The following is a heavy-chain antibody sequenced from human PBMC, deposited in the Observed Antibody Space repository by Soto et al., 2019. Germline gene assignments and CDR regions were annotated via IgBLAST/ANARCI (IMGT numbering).Heavy chain of an antibody. D-gene: IGHD6-13*01. Sequence: GGSLRLSCAASGITFSTYAMSWVRQAPGKGLEWVSAISGSGGSTYYADSVKGRFTISRDKSKNTLYLQMNSLRAEDTALYYCAKSFSSNWYDYFDYWGQGGLVTVSS. CDR3: AKSFSSNWYDYFDY. J-gene: IGHJ4*02. CDR1: GITFSTYA. CDR2: ISGSGGST. V-gene: IGHV3-23*01.